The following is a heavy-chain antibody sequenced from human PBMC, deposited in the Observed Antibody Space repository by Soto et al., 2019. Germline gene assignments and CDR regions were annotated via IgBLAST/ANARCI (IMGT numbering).Heavy chain of an antibody. CDR2: ISSSGSDI. J-gene: IGHJ4*02. CDR3: ARKITSAPSDN. V-gene: IGHV3-21*01. Sequence: GGSLRLSCAASGFTFSTYSMNWVRQAPGKGLEWVSSISSSGSDIFYANSVKGRFTVSRDNAKNSLYIQMNSLRAEDTAVYYCARKITSAPSDNWGQGTLVTVSS. D-gene: IGHD3-16*01. CDR1: GFTFSTYS.